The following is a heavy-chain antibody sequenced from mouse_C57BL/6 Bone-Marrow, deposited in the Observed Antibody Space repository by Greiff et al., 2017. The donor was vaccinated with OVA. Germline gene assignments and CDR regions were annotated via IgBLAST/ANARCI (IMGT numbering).Heavy chain of an antibody. D-gene: IGHD1-1*01. CDR3: ASPKPYGSSYRWYFDV. CDR2: ISYDGSN. J-gene: IGHJ1*03. CDR1: GYSITSGYY. V-gene: IGHV3-6*01. Sequence: EVQRVESGPGLVKPSQSLSLTCSVTGYSITSGYYWNWIRQFPGNKLEWMGYISYDGSNNYNPSLKNRISITRDTSKNQFFLKLNSVTTEDTATYYCASPKPYGSSYRWYFDVWGTGTTVTVSS.